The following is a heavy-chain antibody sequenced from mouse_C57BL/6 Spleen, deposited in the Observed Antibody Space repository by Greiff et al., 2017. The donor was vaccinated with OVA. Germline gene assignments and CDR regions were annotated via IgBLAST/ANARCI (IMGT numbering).Heavy chain of an antibody. J-gene: IGHJ4*01. Sequence: EVQLVQPGPGLVKPSPSLSLTCSVTGYSITSGYYSNWIRQPPGNKLECVGYIRYDGSNNYNQSLKNQTSITRDTSTNPSFLKLNSVTTEDTATYYCAKEGYYCGSGGAMDYWGQGTSVTVSS. CDR2: IRYDGSN. V-gene: IGHV3-6*01. CDR1: GYSITSGYY. CDR3: AKEGYYCGSGGAMDY. D-gene: IGHD1-1*01.